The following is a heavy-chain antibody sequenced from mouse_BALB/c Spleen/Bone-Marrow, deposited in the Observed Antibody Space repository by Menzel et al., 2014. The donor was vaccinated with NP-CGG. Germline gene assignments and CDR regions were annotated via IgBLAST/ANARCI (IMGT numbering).Heavy chain of an antibody. Sequence: DVKLQESGAELVKPGASVKLSCTASGFNIKDTYIHWVKRRPEQGLERIGRIDPENGNIKYDPKFQVKATITADTSSNTAYLQLSSLTSEDTAVYYCTRRGFDFWGQGTTLTVSS. J-gene: IGHJ2*01. CDR2: IDPENGNI. CDR3: TRRGFDF. V-gene: IGHV14-3*02. CDR1: GFNIKDTY.